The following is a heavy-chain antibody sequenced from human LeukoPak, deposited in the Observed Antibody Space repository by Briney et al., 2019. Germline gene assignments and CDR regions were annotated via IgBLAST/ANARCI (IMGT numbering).Heavy chain of an antibody. D-gene: IGHD4-23*01. CDR1: GFTFSSYW. CDR2: VSGSGGST. J-gene: IGHJ4*02. CDR3: AKDLGSVVTPPSLDY. V-gene: IGHV3-23*01. Sequence: GGSLRLSCAASGFTFSSYWMSWVRQAPGKGLEWVSAVSGSGGSTYYADSVKGWFTISRDNSKNTLFLQMSSLRAEDTAVYYCAKDLGSVVTPPSLDYWGQETLVTVSS.